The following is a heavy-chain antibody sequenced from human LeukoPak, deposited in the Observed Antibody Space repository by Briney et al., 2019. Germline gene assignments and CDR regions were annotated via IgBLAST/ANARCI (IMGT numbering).Heavy chain of an antibody. V-gene: IGHV3-15*01. J-gene: IGHJ4*02. CDR1: GLTFTNAW. CDR2: IKSKTDGETT. Sequence: GGSLRLSCVDSGLTFTNAWMSWVRQAPGKGLEWIGRIKSKTDGETTNYAEPVRGRFTISRDDSKSAVYLQMNSLKIEDTAVYYCTADLGTYYHGSQRLILIDYWGQGTLVTVSS. D-gene: IGHD3-10*01. CDR3: TADLGTYYHGSQRLILIDY.